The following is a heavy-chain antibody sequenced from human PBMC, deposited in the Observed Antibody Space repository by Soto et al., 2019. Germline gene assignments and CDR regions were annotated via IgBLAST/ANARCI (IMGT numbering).Heavy chain of an antibody. D-gene: IGHD2-21*02. CDR1: GFAFSDSA. CDR3: TRHRIIWANRMTAAVSNDGFDI. V-gene: IGHV3-73*01. Sequence: EVQLVESGGGLVQPGGSLKLSCVASGFAFSDSAIHWVRQSSGKGLEWVGRIKDKGNNYAIAYAASVTGRFTVSRDDSKNTAYLQINSLKIEDTAIYFCTRHRIIWANRMTAAVSNDGFDIWGQGTMVTVSS. J-gene: IGHJ3*02. CDR2: IKDKGNNYAI.